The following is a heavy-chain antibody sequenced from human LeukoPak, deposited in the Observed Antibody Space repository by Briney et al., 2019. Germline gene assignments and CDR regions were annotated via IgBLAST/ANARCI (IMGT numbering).Heavy chain of an antibody. Sequence: ASVKVSCKASGFTFTSSAVQWVRQARGQRLEWIGWIVVGSGNTNYAQKFQERVTITRDMSTSTAYMELSSLRSEDTAVYYCAAEGGVGATPFDYWGQGTLVTVSS. D-gene: IGHD1-26*01. V-gene: IGHV1-58*01. CDR3: AAEGGVGATPFDY. CDR1: GFTFTSSA. CDR2: IVVGSGNT. J-gene: IGHJ4*02.